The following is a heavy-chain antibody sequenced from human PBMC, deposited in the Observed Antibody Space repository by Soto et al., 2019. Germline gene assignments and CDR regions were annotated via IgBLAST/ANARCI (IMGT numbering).Heavy chain of an antibody. D-gene: IGHD2-21*02. CDR3: ARRLLFNNWFEP. CDR2: INPGDSET. Sequence: PGQSHKIRYKGSGCKFFNYWSGWVRQVPGKGLEWMGIINPGDSETRYSPSFQGQVTISADKSISTAYLQWSSLKASDTAMYYCARRLLFNNWFEPWGQGTLVTVSS. V-gene: IGHV5-51*01. CDR1: GCKFFNYW. J-gene: IGHJ5*02.